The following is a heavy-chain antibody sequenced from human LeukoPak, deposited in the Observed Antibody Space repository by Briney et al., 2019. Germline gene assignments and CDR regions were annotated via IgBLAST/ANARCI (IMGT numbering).Heavy chain of an antibody. CDR3: ARQGDGGRAYDH. CDR1: ARSISSSSYY. V-gene: IGHV4-39*01. CDR2: VSDRGNT. D-gene: IGHD4-23*01. Sequence: PSETLSLTRPVSARSISSSSYYWGWIRQPPGKGLEWIGTVSDRGNTHYNPSLRSRVTISEDTSRSQFSLKLTSVTAADTAVYYCARQGDGGRAYDHWGQGTLVTVSS. J-gene: IGHJ4*02.